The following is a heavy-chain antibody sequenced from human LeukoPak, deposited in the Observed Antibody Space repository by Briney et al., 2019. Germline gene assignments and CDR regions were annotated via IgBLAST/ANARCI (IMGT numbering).Heavy chain of an antibody. CDR3: ARDLDYGGNPDY. Sequence: GRSLRLSCAASGFTFSSYGMHWVRQAPGKGLEWVAVIWYDGSNKYYADSVKGRFTISRDNSKNTLYLQMGSLRAEDMAVYYCARDLDYGGNPDYWGQGTLVTVSS. CDR1: GFTFSSYG. CDR2: IWYDGSNK. V-gene: IGHV3-33*01. J-gene: IGHJ4*02. D-gene: IGHD4-23*01.